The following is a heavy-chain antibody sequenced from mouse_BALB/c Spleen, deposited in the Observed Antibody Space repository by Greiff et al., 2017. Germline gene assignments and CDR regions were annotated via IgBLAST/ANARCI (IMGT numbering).Heavy chain of an antibody. Sequence: ESGPGLVKPSQSLSLTCSVTGYSITSGYYWNWIRQFPGNKLEWMGYISYDGSNNYNPSLKNRISITRDTSKNQFFLKLNSVTTEDTATYYCATDYYGSPIDYWGQGTTLTVSS. D-gene: IGHD1-1*01. V-gene: IGHV3-6*02. J-gene: IGHJ2*01. CDR3: ATDYYGSPIDY. CDR1: GYSITSGYY. CDR2: ISYDGSN.